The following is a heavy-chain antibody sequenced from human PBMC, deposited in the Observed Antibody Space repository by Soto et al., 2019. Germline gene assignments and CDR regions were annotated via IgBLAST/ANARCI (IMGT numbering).Heavy chain of an antibody. J-gene: IGHJ4*02. D-gene: IGHD3-10*01. Sequence: RGESLKISCKGSGYSFTSYWINWVRQMPGKGLEWMGRIDPSDSYTNYSPSFQGHVTISADKSINTAYLQWSSLKASDTAMYYFTRPSGSGSDSFGNDNWGQGSLVTVSS. CDR3: TRPSGSGSDSFGNDN. V-gene: IGHV5-10-1*01. CDR1: GYSFTSYW. CDR2: IDPSDSYT.